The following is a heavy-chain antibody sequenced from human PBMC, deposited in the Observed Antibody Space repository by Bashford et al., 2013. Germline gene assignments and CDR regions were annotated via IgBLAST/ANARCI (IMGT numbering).Heavy chain of an antibody. CDR1: GGSFSGYY. J-gene: IGHJ5*02. V-gene: IGHV4-34*01. CDR3: ARWKYQHVTGTSFRTHYFFDP. CDR2: VNHAGST. D-gene: IGHD4-17*01. Sequence: SETLSLTCAVYGGSFSGYYWSWIRQPPXKGLEWIGEVNHAGSTNLNPSLKSRVTMSVDMSKNEFSLRLSSVTVADTAVYYCARWKYQHVTGTSFRTHYFFDPWGQGTLVTVSS.